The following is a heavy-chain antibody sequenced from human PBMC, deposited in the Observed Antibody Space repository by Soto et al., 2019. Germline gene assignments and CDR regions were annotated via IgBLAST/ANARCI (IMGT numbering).Heavy chain of an antibody. Sequence: ASVKVSCKASGYTFTSYGISWVRQAPGQGLEWMGWISAYNGNTNYAQKLQGRVTMTTDTSTSTAYMELRSLRSDDTAVYYCARGTDYGDYYYYYYGMDVWGQGTTVTVSS. CDR1: GYTFTSYG. CDR3: ARGTDYGDYYYYYYGMDV. CDR2: ISAYNGNT. V-gene: IGHV1-18*01. D-gene: IGHD4-17*01. J-gene: IGHJ6*02.